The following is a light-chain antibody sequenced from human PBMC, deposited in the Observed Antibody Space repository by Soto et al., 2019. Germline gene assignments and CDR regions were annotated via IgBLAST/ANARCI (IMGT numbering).Light chain of an antibody. CDR3: CSLTTSHTYV. Sequence: QSALAQPASVSGSPGQSITISCTGTSSDIGHYDYVSWYQQHPGKAPKLMIYHVTYRPSGVSNRYSGSKSGNSASLTISGLQADDEADYYCCSLTTSHTYVFGSGTKATVL. V-gene: IGLV2-14*03. CDR2: HVT. CDR1: SSDIGHYDY. J-gene: IGLJ1*01.